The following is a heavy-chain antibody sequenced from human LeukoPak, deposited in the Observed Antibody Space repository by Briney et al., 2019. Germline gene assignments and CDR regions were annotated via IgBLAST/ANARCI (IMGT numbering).Heavy chain of an antibody. CDR3: ARLVGWNYDY. CDR2: ISYDGSSR. CDR1: GYTFTSYY. D-gene: IGHD1-1*01. Sequence: SCKASGYTFTSYYMHWVRQAPGKGLDWVADISYDGSSRSYADSVRGRFIISRDNSKSTLYVEMNSLRAEDTAVYYCARLVGWNYDYWGQGTLVTVSS. V-gene: IGHV3-30-3*01. J-gene: IGHJ4*02.